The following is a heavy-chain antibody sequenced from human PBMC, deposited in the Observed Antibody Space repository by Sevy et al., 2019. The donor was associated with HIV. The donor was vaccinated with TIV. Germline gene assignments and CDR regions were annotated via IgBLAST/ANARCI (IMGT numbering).Heavy chain of an antibody. D-gene: IGHD2-2*01. V-gene: IGHV3-21*01. CDR2: ISSSSNYI. Sequence: GGSLRLSCVVSGFTFSKYPMNWVRQAPGKGLEWASSISSSSNYIYYGDSVKRRFTISRDNAKNSLYLQMNSLRADDTAVYYCARDGGCSSTACLLYFDYRGQGTLVTVSS. CDR3: ARDGGCSSTACLLYFDY. J-gene: IGHJ4*02. CDR1: GFTFSKYP.